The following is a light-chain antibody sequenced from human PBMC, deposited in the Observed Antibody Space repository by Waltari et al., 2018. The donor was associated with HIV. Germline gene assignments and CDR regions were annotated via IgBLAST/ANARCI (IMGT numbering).Light chain of an antibody. CDR3: CSYVSNVI. Sequence: QSALTQPASVSGSPGQSITISCTRTSSDVATYKLVSWYQQHPDKAPKLMIYEVSKRPSGVSGRFSGSKSGDTASLTISGLQAEDEADYYCCSYVSNVIFGGGTKLTVL. J-gene: IGLJ2*01. V-gene: IGLV2-23*02. CDR2: EVS. CDR1: SSDVATYKL.